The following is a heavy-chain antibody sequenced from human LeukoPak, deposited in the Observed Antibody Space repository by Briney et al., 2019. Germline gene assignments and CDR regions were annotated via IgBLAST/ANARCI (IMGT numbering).Heavy chain of an antibody. CDR1: GFTFRDYA. Sequence: GGSLRLSCAGSGFTFRDYAFNWLRQAPGKGLEWVGFIRSKAYGGGTTEFAASVKGRFTMSRDDSEDIAYLQMNNLKTEDTAVYFCSRSYCSSTSCYQFYFDSWGRGTLVTVSS. V-gene: IGHV3-49*03. D-gene: IGHD2-2*01. CDR3: SRSYCSSTSCYQFYFDS. CDR2: IRSKAYGGGTT. J-gene: IGHJ4*02.